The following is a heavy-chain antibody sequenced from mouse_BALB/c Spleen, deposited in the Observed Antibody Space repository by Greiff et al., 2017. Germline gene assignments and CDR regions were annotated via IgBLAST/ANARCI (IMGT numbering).Heavy chain of an antibody. Sequence: VQLKESGAELMKPGASVKLSCTASGFNIKDTYMHWVKQRPEQGLEWIGRIDPANGNTKYDPKFQGKATITADTSSNTAYLQLSSLTSEDTAVYYCALITTWYFDVWGAGTTVTVSS. CDR1: GFNIKDTY. V-gene: IGHV14-3*02. CDR2: IDPANGNT. J-gene: IGHJ1*01. CDR3: ALITTWYFDV. D-gene: IGHD1-1*01.